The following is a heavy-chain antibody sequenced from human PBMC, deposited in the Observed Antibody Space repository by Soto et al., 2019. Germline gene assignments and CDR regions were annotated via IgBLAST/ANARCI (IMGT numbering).Heavy chain of an antibody. Sequence: PGGSLRLSCAASGFTFIIYWMSLVLQAPVKGLEWVANIKQDGSEKYYVDAVKGRCTISRDNAKNSLYLQMNSLGPDDSAGYYFARGSLAGSKGGDYSCGMDVWGEGNTVTASS. CDR3: ARGSLAGSKGGDYSCGMDV. CDR1: GFTFIIYW. J-gene: IGHJ6*04. CDR2: IKQDGSEK. D-gene: IGHD3-16*01. V-gene: IGHV3-7*01.